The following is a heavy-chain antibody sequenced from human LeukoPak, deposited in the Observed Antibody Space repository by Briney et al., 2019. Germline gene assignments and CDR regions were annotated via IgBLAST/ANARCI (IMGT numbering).Heavy chain of an antibody. Sequence: RAGGSLNLSCAASGFTFRNYAMSWVRQAPGKGLEWVSAIDSGGGTYYANSVKGRFTISRDNSKNTLYLQLSSLRVEDTAVYYCAKGPQGDWGQGALVTVSS. D-gene: IGHD3-16*01. J-gene: IGHJ4*02. CDR3: AKGPQGD. CDR2: IDSGGGT. CDR1: GFTFRNYA. V-gene: IGHV3-23*01.